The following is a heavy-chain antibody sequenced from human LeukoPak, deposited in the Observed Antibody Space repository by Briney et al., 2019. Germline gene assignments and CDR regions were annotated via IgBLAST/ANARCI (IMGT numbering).Heavy chain of an antibody. Sequence: PGGSLRLSCTASGFTFGDYAMSWFRQAPGRGLEWVGFIRSKAYGGTTEYAASVNGRFTISRDDSKSIAYLQMNSLKTEDTAVYYCTRVYYYDSSGYLGGYWGQGTLVTVSS. CDR3: TRVYYYDSSGYLGGY. D-gene: IGHD3-22*01. J-gene: IGHJ4*02. CDR2: IRSKAYGGTT. V-gene: IGHV3-49*03. CDR1: GFTFGDYA.